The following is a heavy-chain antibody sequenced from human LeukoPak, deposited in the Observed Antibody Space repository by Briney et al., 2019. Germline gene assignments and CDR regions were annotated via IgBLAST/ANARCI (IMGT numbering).Heavy chain of an antibody. V-gene: IGHV4-34*01. CDR1: GFTFSSYA. D-gene: IGHD3-10*01. J-gene: IGHJ1*01. Sequence: GSLRLSCAASGFTFSSYAMSWIRQPPGKGLEWIGEINHSGSTNYNPSLKSRVTISVDTSKNQFSLRLSSVTAADTAVYYCARDYRLTQIQYWGQGTLVTVSS. CDR2: INHSGST. CDR3: ARDYRLTQIQY.